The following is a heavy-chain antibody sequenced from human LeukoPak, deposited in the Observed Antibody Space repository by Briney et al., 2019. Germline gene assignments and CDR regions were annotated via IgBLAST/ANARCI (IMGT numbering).Heavy chain of an antibody. Sequence: GGSLRLSCAASGFTFSSYAMRWVRQAPGKGLEWVGVISYDGSNKYYADSVKGGFTISRDNSKNTLYLQMNSLRAEDTAVYYCAREGTPYYDFLEYYFDYWGQGTLVTVSS. V-gene: IGHV3-30-3*01. CDR2: ISYDGSNK. CDR3: AREGTPYYDFLEYYFDY. CDR1: GFTFSSYA. D-gene: IGHD3-3*01. J-gene: IGHJ4*02.